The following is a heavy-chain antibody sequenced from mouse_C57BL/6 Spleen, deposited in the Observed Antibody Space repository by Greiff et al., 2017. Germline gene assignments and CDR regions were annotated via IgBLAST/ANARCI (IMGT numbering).Heavy chain of an antibody. Sequence: QVQLQQSGPELVKPGASVKISCKASGYAFSSSWMNWVKQRPGKGLEWIGRIYPGDGDTNYNGKFKGKATLTADKSSSTAYMQLSSLTSEDSAVYFCASSRSTVYFDYWGQGTTLTVSS. CDR2: IYPGDGDT. CDR3: ASSRSTVYFDY. V-gene: IGHV1-82*01. D-gene: IGHD3-2*01. J-gene: IGHJ2*01. CDR1: GYAFSSSW.